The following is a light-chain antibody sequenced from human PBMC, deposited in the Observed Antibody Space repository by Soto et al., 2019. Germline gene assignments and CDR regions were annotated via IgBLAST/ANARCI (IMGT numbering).Light chain of an antibody. J-gene: IGKJ2*01. V-gene: IGKV2-30*01. CDR2: KVS. CDR3: MQGTRWPPYT. Sequence: DVVMTQSPLSLPVTLGQPASISCRSSQSLAYSDGNTYLNWFQQRPGQSPRCLIYKVSNRDSGVPVRFSCSGSGTYFTLKFSRVEAEDVGVYYCMQGTRWPPYTFGQGTKLEIK. CDR1: QSLAYSDGNTY.